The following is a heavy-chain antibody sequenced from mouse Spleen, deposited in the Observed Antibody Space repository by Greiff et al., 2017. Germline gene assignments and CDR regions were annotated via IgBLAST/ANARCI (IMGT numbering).Heavy chain of an antibody. Sequence: EVKLQESGPELVKPGASVKMSCKASGYTFTDYNMHWVKQSHGKSLEWIGYINPNNGGTSYNQKFKGKATLTVNKSSSTAYMELRSLTSEDSAVYYCARLIPWYFDVWGAGTTVTVSS. CDR3: ARLIPWYFDV. J-gene: IGHJ1*01. CDR1: GYTFTDYN. V-gene: IGHV1-22*01. D-gene: IGHD2-4*01. CDR2: INPNNGGT.